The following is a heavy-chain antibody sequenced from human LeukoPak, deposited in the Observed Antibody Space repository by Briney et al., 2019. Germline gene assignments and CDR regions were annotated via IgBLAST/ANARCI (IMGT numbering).Heavy chain of an antibody. CDR1: GYTFTSYY. D-gene: IGHD5/OR15-5a*01. CDR2: INPSGGST. J-gene: IGHJ6*03. V-gene: IGHV1-46*01. Sequence: GASVKVSCKASGYTFTSYYMHWVRQAPGQGLEWMGIINPSGGSTSYAQKFQGRVTMTRDMSTSTVYMELSGLRSEDTAVYYCARERLRDMDVWGKGTTVTVSS. CDR3: ARERLRDMDV.